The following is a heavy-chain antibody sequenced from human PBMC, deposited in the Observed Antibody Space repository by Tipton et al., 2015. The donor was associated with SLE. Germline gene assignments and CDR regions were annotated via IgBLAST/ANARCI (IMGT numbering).Heavy chain of an antibody. V-gene: IGHV3-21*04. Sequence: SLRLSCAASGFIFSSYTMNWVRQAPGKGLEWVASISDTSSHIYYADSVRGRFTVSRDNVRNSLYLQMNSLRGEDTALYYCAKTIYQHLAGPTRVSLYYFESWGQGTLVTVSS. CDR1: GFIFSSYT. D-gene: IGHD2-2*01. CDR2: ISDTSSHI. CDR3: AKTIYQHLAGPTRVSLYYFES. J-gene: IGHJ4*02.